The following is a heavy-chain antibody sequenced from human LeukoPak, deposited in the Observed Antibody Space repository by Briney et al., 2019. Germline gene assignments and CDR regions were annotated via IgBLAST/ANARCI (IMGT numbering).Heavy chain of an antibody. V-gene: IGHV4-4*07. CDR1: GGSISSYY. CDR3: ARDVNFWSGYHKYNWFDP. Sequence: SETLSLTCTVSGGSISSYYWSWIRQPAGKGLEWIGRIYTSGSTNYNPSLKSRVTMSVDTSKNQFSLELSSVTAADTAVYYCARDVNFWSGYHKYNWFDPWGQGTLVTVSS. CDR2: IYTSGST. D-gene: IGHD3-3*01. J-gene: IGHJ5*02.